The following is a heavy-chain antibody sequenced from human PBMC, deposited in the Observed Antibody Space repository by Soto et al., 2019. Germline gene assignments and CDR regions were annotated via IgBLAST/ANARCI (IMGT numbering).Heavy chain of an antibody. V-gene: IGHV3-7*01. CDR2: IKQDGSEK. J-gene: IGHJ6*02. CDR3: ARDSRLGSYYYYGMDV. Sequence: EVQLVESGGGLVQPGGSLRLSCAASGFTFSSYWMSWVRQAPGKGLEWVANIKQDGSEKYYVDSVKGRFTISRDNAKNSLYLQMNSLRAEDTAVYYCARDSRLGSYYYYGMDVWGQGTTVTVSS. D-gene: IGHD1-26*01. CDR1: GFTFSSYW.